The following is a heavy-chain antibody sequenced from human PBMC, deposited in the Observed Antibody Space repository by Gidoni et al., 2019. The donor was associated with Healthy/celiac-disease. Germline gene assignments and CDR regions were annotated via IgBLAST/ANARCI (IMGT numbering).Heavy chain of an antibody. D-gene: IGHD2-21*01. V-gene: IGHV3-33*01. Sequence: LEWVAVIWYDGSNKYYADSVKGRFTISRDNSKNTLYLQMNSLRAEDTAVYYCARDGAYCGGDCSPSLGMDVWGQGTTVTVSS. CDR2: IWYDGSNK. J-gene: IGHJ6*02. CDR3: ARDGAYCGGDCSPSLGMDV.